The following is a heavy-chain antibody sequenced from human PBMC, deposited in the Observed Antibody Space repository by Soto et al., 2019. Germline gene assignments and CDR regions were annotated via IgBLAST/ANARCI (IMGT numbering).Heavy chain of an antibody. CDR1: GFTFSSYG. V-gene: IGHV3-30*18. CDR3: AKDRAVGWLVSPPSANYGMDV. Sequence: QVQLVESGGGVVQPGRSLRLSCAASGFTFSSYGMHWVRQAPGKGLEWVAVISYDGSNKYYADSVKGRFTISRDNSKNTLYLQMNSLRAEDTAVYYCAKDRAVGWLVSPPSANYGMDVWGQGTTVTVSS. D-gene: IGHD6-19*01. J-gene: IGHJ6*02. CDR2: ISYDGSNK.